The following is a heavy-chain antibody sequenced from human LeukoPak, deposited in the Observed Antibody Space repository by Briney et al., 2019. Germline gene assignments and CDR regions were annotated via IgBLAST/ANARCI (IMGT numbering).Heavy chain of an antibody. J-gene: IGHJ3*02. V-gene: IGHV4-59*01. CDR2: IYYSGST. CDR3: ARETRLHSGSYSNDAFDI. Sequence: SETLSLTCTVSGGSISSYYWSWIRQPPGKGLEWIGYIYYSGSTKYKPSLKSRVTISVDTSKNQFSLRLSSVTAADTAVYYCARETRLHSGSYSNDAFDIWGQGTMVAVSS. D-gene: IGHD1-26*01. CDR1: GGSISSYY.